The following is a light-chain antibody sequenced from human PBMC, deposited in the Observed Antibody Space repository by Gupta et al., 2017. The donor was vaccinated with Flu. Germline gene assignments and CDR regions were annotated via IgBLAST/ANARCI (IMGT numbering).Light chain of an antibody. Sequence: EIVLTQSPGTLSLSPGERATLSCRASQSVSSSYLAWYQQKPGQAPRLLIYGASSRATGIPDRFSGSGSGTDFTLTINRLEPEDFAMYYCQQYGSSPRSFGQGTKLEIK. V-gene: IGKV3-20*01. CDR1: QSVSSSY. CDR2: GAS. CDR3: QQYGSSPRS. J-gene: IGKJ2*04.